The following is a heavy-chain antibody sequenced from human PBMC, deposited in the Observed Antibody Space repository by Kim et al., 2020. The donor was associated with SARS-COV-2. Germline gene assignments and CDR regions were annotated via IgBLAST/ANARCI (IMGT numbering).Heavy chain of an antibody. CDR1: GFTFSSYA. CDR2: ISGSGGST. J-gene: IGHJ4*02. D-gene: IGHD5-18*01. V-gene: IGHV3-23*01. CDR3: AKEGIQLWLGTPTLDY. Sequence: GGSLRLSCAASGFTFSSYAMSWVRQAPGKGLEWVSAISGSGGSTYYADSVKGRFTISRDNSKNTLYLQMNSLRAEDTAVYYCAKEGIQLWLGTPTLDYWGQRTLVTVSS.